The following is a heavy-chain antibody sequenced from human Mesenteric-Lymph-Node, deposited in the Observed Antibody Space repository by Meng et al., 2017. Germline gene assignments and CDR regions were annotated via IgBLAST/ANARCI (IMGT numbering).Heavy chain of an antibody. V-gene: IGHV4-34*01. CDR1: VGSFSGYY. CDR2: INHSGST. Sequence: QVQLKQWCAGLLNPSETLSLTCAVYVGSFSGYYWSWICQPPGKGLEWIGEINHSGSTNYNPSLKSRVTISVDTSKNQFSLKLNSVTAADTAVYYCARDARPNWFDPWGQGTLVTVSS. D-gene: IGHD2-8*01. CDR3: ARDARPNWFDP. J-gene: IGHJ5*02.